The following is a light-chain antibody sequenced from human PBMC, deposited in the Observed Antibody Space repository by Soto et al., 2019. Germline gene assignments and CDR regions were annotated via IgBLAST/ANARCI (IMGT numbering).Light chain of an antibody. J-gene: IGLJ3*02. CDR1: SGHSSYA. CDR2: LNSDGSH. Sequence: QAVVTQSPSASASLGASVKLTCTLSSGHSSYAIAWHQPQPQKGPRYLMKLNSDGSHSKGDGIPDRFSGSSSGAERYLTISGLQSEDEADYYCQTWGTSIQWVFGGGTKLTVL. V-gene: IGLV4-69*01. CDR3: QTWGTSIQWV.